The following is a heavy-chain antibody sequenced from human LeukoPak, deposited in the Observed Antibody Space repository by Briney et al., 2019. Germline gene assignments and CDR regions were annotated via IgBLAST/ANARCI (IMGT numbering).Heavy chain of an antibody. D-gene: IGHD7-27*01. CDR1: AYSISSGYY. J-gene: IGHJ4*02. Sequence: SETLSLTGTVSAYSISSGYYWSWIRQPPGKGLEWIGEINHSGSTNYNPSLKSRVTISVDTSKNQFSLKLSSVTAADTAVYFCARGFRGDNFDYWGQGTLVTVSS. CDR2: INHSGST. CDR3: ARGFRGDNFDY. V-gene: IGHV4-38-2*02.